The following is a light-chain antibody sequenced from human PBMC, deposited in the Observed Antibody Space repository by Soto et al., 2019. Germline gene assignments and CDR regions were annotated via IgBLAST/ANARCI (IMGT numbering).Light chain of an antibody. J-gene: IGKJ5*01. CDR2: DAS. Sequence: AIELTQSPSSLSASVVDIVTVTCRASEDITNYLAWYQQKPGRAPKPLIFDASTLRTGVPSRFSGSGSGSEFNFTITGLQPDDFATYFCQQYYTYATFGHGTRLEIK. CDR1: EDITNY. V-gene: IGKV1-13*02. CDR3: QQYYTYAT.